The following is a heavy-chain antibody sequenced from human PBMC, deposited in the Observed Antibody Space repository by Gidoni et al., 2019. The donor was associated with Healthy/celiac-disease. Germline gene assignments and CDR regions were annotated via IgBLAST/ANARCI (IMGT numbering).Heavy chain of an antibody. CDR2: INHSGST. CDR1: GGSFSGYY. J-gene: IGHJ5*02. Sequence: QVQLQQWGAGLLKPSETLSLTCAVYGGSFSGYYWSWIRQPPGKGLEWIGEINHSGSTNYNPSLKSRVTISVDTSKNQFSLKLSSVTAADTAVYYCARGEKRLTWSGYYWFDPWGQGTLVTVSS. D-gene: IGHD3-3*01. V-gene: IGHV4-34*01. CDR3: ARGEKRLTWSGYYWFDP.